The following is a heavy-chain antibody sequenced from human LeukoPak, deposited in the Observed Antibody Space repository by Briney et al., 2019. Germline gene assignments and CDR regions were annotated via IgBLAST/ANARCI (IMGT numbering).Heavy chain of an antibody. CDR1: GGSISSGGYY. CDR2: IYYSGST. CDR3: ASSRTGLWPVAFDI. J-gene: IGHJ3*02. D-gene: IGHD4/OR15-4a*01. V-gene: IGHV4-30-4*08. Sequence: SETLSLTCTVSGGSISSGGYYWSWIRQPPGKGLEWIGYIYYSGSTYYNPSLKSRVTISVDTSKNQFSLKLSSVTAADTAVYYCASSRTGLWPVAFDIWGQGTMVTVSS.